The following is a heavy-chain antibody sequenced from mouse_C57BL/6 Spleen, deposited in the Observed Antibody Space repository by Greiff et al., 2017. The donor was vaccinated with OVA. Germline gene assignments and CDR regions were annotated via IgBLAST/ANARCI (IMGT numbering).Heavy chain of an antibody. CDR2: IDPETGGT. Sequence: VQLKESGAELVRPGASVTLSCKASGYTFTDYEMHWVKQTPVHGLEWIGAIDPETGGTAYNQKFKGKAILTADKSSSTAYMELRSLTSEDSAVYYCTRSFNYYGSYWYFDVWGTGTTVTVSS. J-gene: IGHJ1*03. V-gene: IGHV1-15*01. D-gene: IGHD1-1*01. CDR1: GYTFTDYE. CDR3: TRSFNYYGSYWYFDV.